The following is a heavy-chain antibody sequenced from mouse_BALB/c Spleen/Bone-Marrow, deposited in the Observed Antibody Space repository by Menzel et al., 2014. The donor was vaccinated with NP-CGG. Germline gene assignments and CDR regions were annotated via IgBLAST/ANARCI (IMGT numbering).Heavy chain of an antibody. CDR1: GFNIKDTY. CDR3: ARGYDEGFAY. Sequence: EVQLQQSGAELVKPGASVKLSCSASGFNIKDTYMHWVKQRPEQGLEWIGRIDPANGNTKYDPKFQGKATTTADTSSNTAYLQLSSLTSEDTAVYYCARGYDEGFAYWGQGTLVTVSA. J-gene: IGHJ3*01. V-gene: IGHV14-3*02. D-gene: IGHD2-14*01. CDR2: IDPANGNT.